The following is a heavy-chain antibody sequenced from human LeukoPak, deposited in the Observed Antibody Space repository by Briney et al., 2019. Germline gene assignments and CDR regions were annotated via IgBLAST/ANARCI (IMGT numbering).Heavy chain of an antibody. D-gene: IGHD4-11*01. CDR3: ARVGGYSTNWFDP. CDR2: ISNSGSTI. CDR1: GFTFSSCE. Sequence: GGSLRLSCAASGFTFSSCEMNWVRQAPGKGLEWVSYISNSGSTIFYADSVRGRFTISRDNAKNSLYLQMNSLRAEDTAVYYCARVGGYSTNWFDPWGQGTLVTVSS. J-gene: IGHJ5*02. V-gene: IGHV3-48*03.